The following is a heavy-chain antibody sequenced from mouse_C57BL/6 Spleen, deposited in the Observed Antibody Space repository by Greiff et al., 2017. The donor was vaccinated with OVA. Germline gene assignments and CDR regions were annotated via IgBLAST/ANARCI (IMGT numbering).Heavy chain of an antibody. Sequence: QVHVKQSGAELVRPGTSVKVSCKASGYAFTNYLIEWVKQRPGQGLEWIGVINPGSGGTNYNEKFKGKATLTADKSSSTAYMQLSSLTSEDSAVYFCARSEDGSSPRGFAYWGQGTLVTVSA. J-gene: IGHJ3*01. D-gene: IGHD1-1*01. CDR1: GYAFTNYL. CDR2: INPGSGGT. CDR3: ARSEDGSSPRGFAY. V-gene: IGHV1-54*01.